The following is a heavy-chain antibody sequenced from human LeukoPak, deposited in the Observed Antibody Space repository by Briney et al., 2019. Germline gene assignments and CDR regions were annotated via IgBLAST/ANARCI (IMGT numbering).Heavy chain of an antibody. V-gene: IGHV3-66*01. CDR3: AREDSGYGLHLDY. J-gene: IGHJ4*02. CDR1: GFAVIDNY. CDR2: IYSGGNT. Sequence: GGSLRLSCAASGFAVIDNYMNWVRQAPGKGLEWVAVIYSGGNTYYADSVAGRFTISRDTATNTVYLQMNSLRADDTAVYYCAREDSGYGLHLDYWGQGTLVTVSS. D-gene: IGHD5-12*01.